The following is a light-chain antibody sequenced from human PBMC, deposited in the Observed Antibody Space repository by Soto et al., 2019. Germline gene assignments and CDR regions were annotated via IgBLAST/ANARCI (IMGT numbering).Light chain of an antibody. CDR2: GNS. V-gene: IGLV1-40*01. CDR3: QSYDSRLSGWV. J-gene: IGLJ3*02. CDR1: SSNIGAGYD. Sequence: QSVLTQPPSVSGAPGQMVTISCTGSSSNIGAGYDVHWYQQLPGTAPKLLVYGNSNRPSGVPDRFSGSKSGTSASLAITGLQAEDEADYYCQSYDSRLSGWVFGGGTKVTVL.